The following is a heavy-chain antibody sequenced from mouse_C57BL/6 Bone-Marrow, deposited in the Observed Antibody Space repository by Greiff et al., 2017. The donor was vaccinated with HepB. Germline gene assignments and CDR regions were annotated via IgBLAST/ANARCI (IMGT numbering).Heavy chain of an antibody. J-gene: IGHJ2*01. V-gene: IGHV5-17*01. D-gene: IGHD2-5*01. CDR1: GFTFSDYG. Sequence: EVQGVESGGGLVKPGGSLKLSCAASGFTFSDYGMHWVRQAPEKGLEWVAYISSGSSTIYYAETVKGRFTISRNNAKNTLFLQMTSLRSEDTAMYYCARLSYSTLDYWGQGTTLTVSS. CDR3: ARLSYSTLDY. CDR2: ISSGSSTI.